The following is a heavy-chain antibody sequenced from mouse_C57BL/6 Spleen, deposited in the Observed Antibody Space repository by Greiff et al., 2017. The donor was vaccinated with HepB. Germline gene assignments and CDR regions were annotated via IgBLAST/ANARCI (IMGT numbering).Heavy chain of an antibody. D-gene: IGHD1-1*01. CDR2: ISYDGSN. J-gene: IGHJ4*01. CDR1: GYSITRGYY. Sequence: EVKLMESGPGLVKPSQSLSLTCSVTGYSITRGYYWNWLRQFPGNKLEWMGYISYDGSNNYNPSLKNRISITRDTAKNQFFLKLNSVTTEDTATYYCARESLLLRYYYAMDYWGQGTSVTVSS. V-gene: IGHV3-6*01. CDR3: ARESLLLRYYYAMDY.